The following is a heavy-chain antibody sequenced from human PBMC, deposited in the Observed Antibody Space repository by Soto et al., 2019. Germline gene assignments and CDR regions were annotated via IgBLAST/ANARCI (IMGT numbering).Heavy chain of an antibody. J-gene: IGHJ6*02. CDR3: ARAECSSPDCLTAYYSYGLDV. Sequence: LRLSCAASGFTFSNFEMHWVLQAPGKGLDWVSYINTAGSTKYYAESVKGRFTISRDSARNSLFLQMNSLRAEDTAVYYCARAECSSPDCLTAYYSYGLDVWGQGSTVTVSS. CDR2: INTAGSTK. V-gene: IGHV3-48*03. CDR1: GFTFSNFE. D-gene: IGHD3-9*01.